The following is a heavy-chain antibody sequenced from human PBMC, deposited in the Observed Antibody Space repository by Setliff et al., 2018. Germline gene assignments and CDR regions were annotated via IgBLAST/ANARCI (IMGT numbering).Heavy chain of an antibody. Sequence: KPSETLSLTCGVSGYSISSGHFWGWIRQPPGKGLEWLGNIFHSGSTYYNPTLNSRVTMSVDTSKNQLSLILRSVTAADTAVYYCARGRMRGSCSGPSCTYDPFDIWGQGTPVTVSS. CDR1: GYSISSGHF. V-gene: IGHV4-38-2*01. J-gene: IGHJ3*02. CDR2: IFHSGST. D-gene: IGHD2-2*01. CDR3: ARGRMRGSCSGPSCTYDPFDI.